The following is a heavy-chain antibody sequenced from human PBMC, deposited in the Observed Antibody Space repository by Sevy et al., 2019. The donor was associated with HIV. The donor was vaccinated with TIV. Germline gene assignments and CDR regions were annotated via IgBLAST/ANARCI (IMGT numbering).Heavy chain of an antibody. CDR3: AKDRGDYRFDY. Sequence: GGSLRLSCAASGFTFNNYAMSWVRQAPGMGLEWVSAISDRGSSTYYADSVRGRFTISRDNSRNTLYLQMNSLRPEDTAAYYCAKDRGDYRFDYWGQGTLVTVSS. CDR2: ISDRGSST. D-gene: IGHD4-17*01. J-gene: IGHJ4*02. V-gene: IGHV3-23*01. CDR1: GFTFNNYA.